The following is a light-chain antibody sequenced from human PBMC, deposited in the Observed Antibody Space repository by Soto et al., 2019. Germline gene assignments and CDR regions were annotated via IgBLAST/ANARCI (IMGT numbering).Light chain of an antibody. CDR2: DNN. Sequence: QSVLTQPPSVSAAPGQKVTISCSGSRSNLGNNYVSWYQQLPGTAPKLLIYDNNKRPSGIPDRFSGSKSGTSATLGITGLQTGDEADYYCGTWDSSLSAYVFGTGTKLTVL. J-gene: IGLJ1*01. CDR3: GTWDSSLSAYV. V-gene: IGLV1-51*01. CDR1: RSNLGNNY.